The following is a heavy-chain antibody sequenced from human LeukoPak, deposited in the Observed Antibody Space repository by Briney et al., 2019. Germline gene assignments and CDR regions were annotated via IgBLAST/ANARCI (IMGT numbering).Heavy chain of an antibody. CDR2: ISHSESA. CDR1: GGSISSGANY. Sequence: SETLSLTCTVSGGSISSGANYWSWIRQPPGRGLELIGYISHSESAYYSPSLESRITISVDRSKNQFSLKLKSVTAADTAIYYCARDGGTTSNPSHDTFAIWGQGTMVAVSS. V-gene: IGHV4-30-2*01. CDR3: ARDGGTTSNPSHDTFAI. J-gene: IGHJ3*02. D-gene: IGHD4-11*01.